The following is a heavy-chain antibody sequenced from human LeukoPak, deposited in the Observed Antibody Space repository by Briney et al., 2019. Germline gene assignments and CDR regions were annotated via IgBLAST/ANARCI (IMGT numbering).Heavy chain of an antibody. CDR3: ARDGWDNWNYESFFY. CDR1: GFTVSSNY. CDR2: IYSGGST. V-gene: IGHV3-66*02. D-gene: IGHD1-7*01. J-gene: IGHJ4*02. Sequence: GGSLRLSCAASGFTVSSNYMSWVRQAPGKGLEWVSVIYSGGSTYDADSVKRRFTISRDNSKRTLYLQMNSLRAEDTAVYYCARDGWDNWNYESFFYWGQGTLVTVSS.